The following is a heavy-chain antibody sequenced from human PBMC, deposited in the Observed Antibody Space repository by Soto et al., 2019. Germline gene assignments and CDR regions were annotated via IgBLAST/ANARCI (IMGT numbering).Heavy chain of an antibody. CDR1: GGTFSSYA. D-gene: IGHD3-3*01. CDR2: IIPIFGTA. J-gene: IGHJ6*02. CDR3: ARGNTIFGVTYYYYGMDV. V-gene: IGHV1-69*01. Sequence: VQLVQSGAEVKKPGSSVKVSCKASGGTFSSYAISWVRQAPGQGLEWMGGIIPIFGTANYAQKFQGRVTITADESTSTAYMELSSLRSEDTAVYYCARGNTIFGVTYYYYGMDVWGQGTTVTVSS.